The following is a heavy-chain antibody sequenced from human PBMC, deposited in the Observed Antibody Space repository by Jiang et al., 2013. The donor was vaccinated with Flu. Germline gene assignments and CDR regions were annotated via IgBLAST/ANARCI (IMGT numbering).Heavy chain of an antibody. V-gene: IGHV4-4*02. J-gene: IGHJ3*02. D-gene: IGHD2-2*01. CDR1: GGSISSSNW. CDR3: ASKDIVVVPAAMGAFDI. CDR2: IYHSGST. Sequence: GPGLVKPSGTLSLTCAVSGGSISSSNWWSWVRQPPGKGLEWIGEIYHSGSTNYNPSLKSRVTISVDKSKNQFSLKLSSVTAADTAVYYCASKDIVVVPAAMGAFDIWGQGTMVTVPS.